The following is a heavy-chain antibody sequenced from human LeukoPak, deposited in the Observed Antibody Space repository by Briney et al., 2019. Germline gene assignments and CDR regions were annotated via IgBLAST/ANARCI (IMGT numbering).Heavy chain of an antibody. CDR1: GFTFSSYS. Sequence: GGSLRLSCAASGFTFSSYSMHWVRQAPGKGLEWVAVILYDGGNKYYADSVKGRFTISRDDSKNTLYLQMNSLRAEDTAVYYCAKESTAYYYVRTAVDYWGQGTLVTVSS. D-gene: IGHD3-10*02. V-gene: IGHV3-30*18. CDR2: ILYDGGNK. CDR3: AKESTAYYYVRTAVDY. J-gene: IGHJ4*02.